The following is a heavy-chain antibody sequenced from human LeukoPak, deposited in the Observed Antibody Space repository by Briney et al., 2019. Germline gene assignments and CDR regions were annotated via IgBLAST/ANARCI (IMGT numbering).Heavy chain of an antibody. D-gene: IGHD4-17*01. J-gene: IGHJ4*02. V-gene: IGHV4-59*01. CDR3: ARVDGDYYFDY. Sequence: SETLSLTCTVSGGSISSYYWSWIRQPPGKGLEWVGYIYYSGSTNYNPSLKSRVTISVDTSKNQFSLKLSSVTAADTAVYYCARVDGDYYFDYWGQGTLVTVSS. CDR1: GGSISSYY. CDR2: IYYSGST.